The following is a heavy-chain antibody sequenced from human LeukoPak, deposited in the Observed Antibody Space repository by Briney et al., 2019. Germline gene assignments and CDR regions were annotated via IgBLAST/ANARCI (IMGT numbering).Heavy chain of an antibody. CDR2: INPNSGGT. V-gene: IGHV1-2*02. D-gene: IGHD2-2*01. CDR3: ARGPVPAVPYYFDY. Sequence: GASVKVSCKASGYTFTGYYMHWVRQAPGQGLEWMGWINPNSGGTNYAQKFQGRVTMTRDTSISTAYMELSRLRSEDTAVYYCARGPVPAVPYYFDYWGQGTLVTVSS. J-gene: IGHJ4*02. CDR1: GYTFTGYY.